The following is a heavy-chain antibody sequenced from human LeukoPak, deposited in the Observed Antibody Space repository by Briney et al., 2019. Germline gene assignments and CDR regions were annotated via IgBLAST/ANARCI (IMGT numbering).Heavy chain of an antibody. CDR1: GGSFRGYY. Sequence: PSETLSLTCAVYGGSFRGYYWSWIRQPPGKGLEWIGEINHSGSTNYNPSLKSRVTISVDTSKNQFSLKLSSVTAADTAVYYCARGSSDADYYWFDPWGQGTLVTVSS. V-gene: IGHV4-34*01. J-gene: IGHJ5*02. CDR2: INHSGST. D-gene: IGHD4-17*01. CDR3: ARGSSDADYYWFDP.